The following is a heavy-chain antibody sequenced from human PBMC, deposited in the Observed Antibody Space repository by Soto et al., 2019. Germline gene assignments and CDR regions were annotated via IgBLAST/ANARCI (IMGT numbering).Heavy chain of an antibody. D-gene: IGHD2-2*01. Sequence: SVKVSCKASGGTFSSDAISWVRQAPGQGLEWMGGIIPIFGTANYAQKFQGRVTITADESTSTAYMELSSLRSEDTAVYYCARGEERVAMPSGYWGQGTLVTVSS. CDR1: GGTFSSDA. J-gene: IGHJ4*02. CDR2: IIPIFGTA. CDR3: ARGEERVAMPSGY. V-gene: IGHV1-69*13.